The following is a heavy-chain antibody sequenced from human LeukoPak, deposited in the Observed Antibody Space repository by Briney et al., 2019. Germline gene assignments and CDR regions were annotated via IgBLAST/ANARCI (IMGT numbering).Heavy chain of an antibody. D-gene: IGHD3-22*01. CDR1: GFAFSNFW. V-gene: IGHV3-7*01. J-gene: IGHJ4*02. CDR2: IRGDGGLT. Sequence: GGSLRLSCAASGFAFSNFWMSWVRQAPGKGLEWLANIRGDGGLTYYVDSVKGRFTISRDNAKNSLYLQLSGLRVEDSAVYYCATSHDSAANDWGQGTLVTVSS. CDR3: ATSHDSAAND.